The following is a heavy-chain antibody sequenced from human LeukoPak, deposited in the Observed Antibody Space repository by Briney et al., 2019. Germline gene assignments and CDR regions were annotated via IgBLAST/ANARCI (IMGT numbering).Heavy chain of an antibody. Sequence: ASVKVSCKASGGTFSSYAISWVRQAPGQGLEWMGGIIPIFGTANYAQKFQGRVTITADESTGTAYMELSSLRSEDTAVYYCARNIVVVPALSRHYYYMDVWGKGTTVTVSS. CDR1: GGTFSSYA. J-gene: IGHJ6*03. CDR3: ARNIVVVPALSRHYYYMDV. CDR2: IIPIFGTA. V-gene: IGHV1-69*13. D-gene: IGHD2-2*01.